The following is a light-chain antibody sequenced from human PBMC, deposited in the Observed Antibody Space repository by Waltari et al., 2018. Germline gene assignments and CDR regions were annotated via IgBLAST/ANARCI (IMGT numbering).Light chain of an antibody. CDR1: QSINRY. J-gene: IGKJ2*01. Sequence: DIQMTQSPSSLSASVGYRVTISCRASQSINRYLSWYQQKSGKAPKLLIYAASSLQSGVQSRFSGSGSGTDFTLTISSLQPEDFATYYCQQSYSSHTFGQGTKLEIK. CDR2: AAS. V-gene: IGKV1-39*01. CDR3: QQSYSSHT.